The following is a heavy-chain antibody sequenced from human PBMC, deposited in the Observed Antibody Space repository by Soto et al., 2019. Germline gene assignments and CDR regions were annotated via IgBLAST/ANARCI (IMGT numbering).Heavy chain of an antibody. V-gene: IGHV3-30*18. J-gene: IGHJ4*02. CDR1: GFTFSSYG. D-gene: IGHD5-18*01. Sequence: LRLSCAASGFTFSSYGMHWVRQAPGKGLEWVAVISYDGSNKYYADSVKGRFTISRDNSKNTLYLQMNSLRAEDTAVYYCAKDLNTAMVEGVFDYWGQGTLVTVSS. CDR3: AKDLNTAMVEGVFDY. CDR2: ISYDGSNK.